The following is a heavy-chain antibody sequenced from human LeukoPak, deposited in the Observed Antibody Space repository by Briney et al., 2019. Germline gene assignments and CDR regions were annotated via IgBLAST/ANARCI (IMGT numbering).Heavy chain of an antibody. CDR1: GFTFSSYG. CDR2: IRYDGSNK. Sequence: GGSLRLSCAASGFTFSSYGMHWVRQAPGKGLEWVAFIRYDGSNKYYADSVKGRFTISRDNSKNTLYLQMNSLRAEDTAVYYCAKDPGITLFGVVRRYMDVWGKGTTVTVSS. V-gene: IGHV3-30*02. J-gene: IGHJ6*03. D-gene: IGHD3-3*01. CDR3: AKDPGITLFGVVRRYMDV.